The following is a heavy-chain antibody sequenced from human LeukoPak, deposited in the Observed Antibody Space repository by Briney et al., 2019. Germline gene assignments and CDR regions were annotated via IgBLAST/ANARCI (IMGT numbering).Heavy chain of an antibody. CDR1: GYSFTNYW. D-gene: IGHD1-26*01. CDR3: ARLSIVGALRGNFDY. CDR2: IYPGDSDT. V-gene: IGHV5-51*01. Sequence: GESLKISCEGSGYSFTNYWIGWVRQVPGKGLEWMGIIYPGDSDTTYSPSFQGQVTSSADKSISAAYLQWSSLKASDTAMYYCARLSIVGALRGNFDYWGQGTLVTVSS. J-gene: IGHJ4*02.